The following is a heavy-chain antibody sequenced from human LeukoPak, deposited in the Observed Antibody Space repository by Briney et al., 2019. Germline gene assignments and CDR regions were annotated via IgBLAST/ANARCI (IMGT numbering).Heavy chain of an antibody. Sequence: GGSLRLSCAASGFTFSSYSMNWVRQAPGKGLEWVSYITGGSYTIYYAQSVRGRFTISRDNAKNSLYLQMNSLRVEDTAVYYCARDGGEYSYGYGDAFDIWGQGTMVTVSS. CDR2: ITGGSYTI. V-gene: IGHV3-48*01. J-gene: IGHJ3*02. CDR1: GFTFSSYS. D-gene: IGHD5-18*01. CDR3: ARDGGEYSYGYGDAFDI.